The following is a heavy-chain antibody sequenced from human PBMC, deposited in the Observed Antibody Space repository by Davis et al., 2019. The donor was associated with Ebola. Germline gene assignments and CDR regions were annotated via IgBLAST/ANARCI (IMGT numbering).Heavy chain of an antibody. V-gene: IGHV4-59*11. J-gene: IGHJ5*02. CDR2: IYYSGST. D-gene: IGHD3-22*01. CDR3: ARMYYYDRGWFDP. Sequence: PSETLSLTCTVSGGSISSHYWSWIRQPPGKGLEWIGYIYYSGSTNYNPSLKSRVTISVDTSKNQFSLKLSSVTAADTAVYYCARMYYYDRGWFDPWGQGTLVTVSS. CDR1: GGSISSHY.